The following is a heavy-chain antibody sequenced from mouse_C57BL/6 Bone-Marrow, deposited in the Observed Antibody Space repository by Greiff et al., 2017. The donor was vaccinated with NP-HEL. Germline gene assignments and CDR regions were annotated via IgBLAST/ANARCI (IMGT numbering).Heavy chain of an antibody. J-gene: IGHJ1*03. CDR2: SRNKANDYTT. Sequence: EVQGVESGGGLVQSGRSLRLSCATSGFTFSDFYMEWVRQAPGKGLEWIAASRNKANDYTTEYSASVKGRFIVSRDTSQSILYLQMNALRAEDTAIYYCARDAEYYYGSSPSYWYFDVWGTGTTVTVSS. D-gene: IGHD1-1*01. CDR1: GFTFSDFY. V-gene: IGHV7-1*01. CDR3: ARDAEYYYGSSPSYWYFDV.